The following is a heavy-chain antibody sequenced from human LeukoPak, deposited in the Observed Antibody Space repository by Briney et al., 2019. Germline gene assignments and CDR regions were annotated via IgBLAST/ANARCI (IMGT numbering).Heavy chain of an antibody. CDR3: ARNSVASKDAFDI. J-gene: IGHJ3*02. Sequence: SETLSLTCTVSGGSISSYYWSWIRQPPGKGLEWIGYIYTSGSTNYNPSLKSRVTISVDTSKNQFSLKLSSVTAADTAVYYCARNSVASKDAFDIWGQGTMVTVSS. V-gene: IGHV4-4*09. CDR2: IYTSGST. CDR1: GGSISSYY. D-gene: IGHD5/OR15-5a*01.